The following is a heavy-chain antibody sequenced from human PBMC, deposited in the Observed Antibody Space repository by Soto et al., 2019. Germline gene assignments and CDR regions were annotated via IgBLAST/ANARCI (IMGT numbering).Heavy chain of an antibody. CDR3: AILVQGEWFGELLPDAFDI. V-gene: IGHV3-23*01. Sequence: PGGSLRLSCAASGFTFSSYAMSWVRQAPGKGLEWVSAISGSGGSTYYADSVKGRFTISRDNSKNTLYLQMNSLRAEDTAVYYWAILVQGEWFGELLPDAFDIWGQGTVVIVSS. J-gene: IGHJ3*02. CDR2: ISGSGGST. D-gene: IGHD3-10*01. CDR1: GFTFSSYA.